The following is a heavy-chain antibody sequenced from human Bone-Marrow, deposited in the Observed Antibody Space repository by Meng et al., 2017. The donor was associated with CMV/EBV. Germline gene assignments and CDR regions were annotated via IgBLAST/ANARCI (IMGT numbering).Heavy chain of an antibody. CDR1: GFTFDDYA. CDR3: ARDRLSPYDFWSGPPSSGYYYGMDV. Sequence: SLKISCAASGFTFDDYAMHWVRQAPGKGLEWVSGISWNSGSIGYADSVKGRFIISRDNAKNSLYLQMNSLRAEDTAVYYCARDRLSPYDFWSGPPSSGYYYGMDVWGQGTTVTVSS. CDR2: ISWNSGSI. V-gene: IGHV3-9*01. D-gene: IGHD3-3*01. J-gene: IGHJ6*02.